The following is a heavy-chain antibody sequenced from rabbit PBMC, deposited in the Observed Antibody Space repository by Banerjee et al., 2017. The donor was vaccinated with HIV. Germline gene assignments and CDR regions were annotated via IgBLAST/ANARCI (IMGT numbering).Heavy chain of an antibody. Sequence: QEQLKETGGGLVQPGGSLTLSCKASGFDFSSYYIEWVRQSPGKGLEWIGIIYAGRGNTDYASWVNGRFTISRSTSLNTVTLQMTSLTAADTATYFCARARGYADYPGYGYVFGLWGQGTLVTVS. CDR3: ARARGYADYPGYGYVFGL. D-gene: IGHD7-1*01. CDR1: GFDFSSYY. J-gene: IGHJ4*01. V-gene: IGHV1S47*01. CDR2: IYAGRGNT.